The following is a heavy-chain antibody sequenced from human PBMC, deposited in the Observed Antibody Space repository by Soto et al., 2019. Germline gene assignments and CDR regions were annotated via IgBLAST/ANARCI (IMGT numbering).Heavy chain of an antibody. D-gene: IGHD5-18*01. CDR2: IIPILGIA. J-gene: IGHJ6*02. V-gene: IGHV1-69*02. CDR3: AGTIGYSDGPWEDGMDV. CDR1: GGTFSSYT. Sequence: QVQLVQSGAEVKKPGSSVKVSCKASGGTFSSYTISWVRQAPGQGLEWMGRIIPILGIANYAQKFQGRVTITADKSTSTAYMELSSLRSEDTAVYYCAGTIGYSDGPWEDGMDVWGQGTTVTVSS.